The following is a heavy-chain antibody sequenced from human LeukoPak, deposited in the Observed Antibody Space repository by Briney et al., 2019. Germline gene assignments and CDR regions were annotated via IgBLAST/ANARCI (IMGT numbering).Heavy chain of an antibody. CDR2: INPSGGST. CDR1: GYTFTSYY. CDR3: AREARVVTWDYYYYMDV. Sequence: ASVKVSCKASGYTFTSYYMHWVRQAPGQGLEWMGIINPSGGSTSYAQKFQGRVTMTRDMSTSTVYMELSSLRSEDTAVYYCAREARVVTWDYYYYMDVWGKGTTVTISS. D-gene: IGHD4-23*01. J-gene: IGHJ6*03. V-gene: IGHV1-46*01.